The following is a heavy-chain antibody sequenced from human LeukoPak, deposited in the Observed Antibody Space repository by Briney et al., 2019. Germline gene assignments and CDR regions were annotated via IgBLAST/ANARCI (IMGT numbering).Heavy chain of an antibody. CDR3: ARSANSFDTSGQDY. CDR2: TNRDDSDT. V-gene: IGHV3-74*01. D-gene: IGHD3-22*01. J-gene: IGHJ4*02. Sequence: GGSLRLSCAASGFTFSGYWMHWVRQAPGKGLVWVSRTNRDDSDTSYADSVKGRFTISRDKAKSTLYLQMNSLRVEDTAVYYCARSANSFDTSGQDYWGQGTLVTVSS. CDR1: GFTFSGYW.